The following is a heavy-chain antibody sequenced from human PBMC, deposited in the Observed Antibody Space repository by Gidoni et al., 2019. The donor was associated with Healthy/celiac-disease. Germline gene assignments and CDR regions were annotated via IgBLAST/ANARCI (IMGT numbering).Heavy chain of an antibody. V-gene: IGHV4-4*02. J-gene: IGHJ6*02. Sequence: QVQLQESGPGLVKPSGTLSLTCAVSGGSISSSNWWSWVRQPPGKGLEWIGEVYHSRRTNYNTSLKSRVAISVDKNKNQFSPKQSSVTAADTAVYYWARSDASGYHYYYYGMDVWGQGTTVTVSS. CDR2: VYHSRRT. D-gene: IGHD3-3*01. CDR1: GGSISSSNW. CDR3: ARSDASGYHYYYYGMDV.